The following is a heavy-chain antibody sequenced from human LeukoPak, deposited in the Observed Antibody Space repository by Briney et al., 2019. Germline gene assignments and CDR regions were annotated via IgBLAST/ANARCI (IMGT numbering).Heavy chain of an antibody. Sequence: PGGSLRLSCAASGFTFSSYGMHWVRQAPGKGLEWVAFIRYDGSNKYYADSVKGRFTISRDNSKNTLYLQMNSLRAEDTAVYYCARAQGGANYDNFDYWGQGTLVTVSS. D-gene: IGHD4/OR15-4a*01. J-gene: IGHJ4*02. CDR3: ARAQGGANYDNFDY. V-gene: IGHV3-30*02. CDR1: GFTFSSYG. CDR2: IRYDGSNK.